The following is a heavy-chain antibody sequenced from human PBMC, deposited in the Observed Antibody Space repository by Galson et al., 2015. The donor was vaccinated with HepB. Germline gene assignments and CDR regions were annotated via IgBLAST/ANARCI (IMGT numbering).Heavy chain of an antibody. CDR3: ARGGGYYDFWSGYYITNDY. D-gene: IGHD3-3*01. CDR2: MNPNSGNT. V-gene: IGHV1-8*01. CDR1: GGTFTSYD. J-gene: IGHJ4*02. Sequence: SVKVSCKASGGTFTSYDINWVRQAIGQGLEWMGWMNPNSGNTGYAQKFQGRVTMTRNTSISTAYMELSSLRSEDTAVYYCARGGGYYDFWSGYYITNDYWGQGTLVTVSS.